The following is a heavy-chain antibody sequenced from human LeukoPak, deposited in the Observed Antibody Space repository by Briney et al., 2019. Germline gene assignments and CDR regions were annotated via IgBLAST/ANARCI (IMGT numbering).Heavy chain of an antibody. Sequence: GGSLRLSCAASGFTFSSYDMHWVRQAPGKGLEWVAFIRYDGSNKYYADSVKGRFTISRDNSKNTLYLQMNSLRADDTAVYYCAKDKFSVAVVADRLKWFDPWGQGTLVTVSS. J-gene: IGHJ5*02. CDR3: AKDKFSVAVVADRLKWFDP. D-gene: IGHD2-15*01. CDR1: GFTFSSYD. CDR2: IRYDGSNK. V-gene: IGHV3-30*02.